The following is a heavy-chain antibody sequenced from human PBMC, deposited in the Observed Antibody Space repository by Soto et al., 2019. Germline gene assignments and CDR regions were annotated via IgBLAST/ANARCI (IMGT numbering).Heavy chain of an antibody. V-gene: IGHV3-11*06. J-gene: IGHJ4*02. CDR2: ISSSGTYT. CDR1: GLTFSDYY. CDR3: AGKQWESSGDYYFDY. D-gene: IGHD1-26*01. Sequence: QVQLVESGGGLVNPGGSLRLSCTASGLTFSDYYMSWVRQAPGKGLEWVSYISSSGTYTNYADSGKGRFTVSRDNGQNSLSLQMNSLTAEDTAVYYCAGKQWESSGDYYFDYWGQGTLVTVSA.